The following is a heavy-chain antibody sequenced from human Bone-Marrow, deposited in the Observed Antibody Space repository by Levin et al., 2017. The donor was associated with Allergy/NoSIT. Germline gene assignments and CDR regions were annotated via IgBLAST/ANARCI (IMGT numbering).Heavy chain of an antibody. D-gene: IGHD2-8*01. V-gene: IGHV1-2*02. J-gene: IGHJ4*02. Sequence: PGESLKISCQASGSTFTGYYIHWVRQAPGQGLECMGWINPNSGGAKYAQNFQGRVTMTRDTSINTAYMELSRLTSDDTAVYYGVVAGYTNGPDYWGQGTLVTVSS. CDR3: VVAGYTNGPDY. CDR1: GSTFTGYY. CDR2: INPNSGGA.